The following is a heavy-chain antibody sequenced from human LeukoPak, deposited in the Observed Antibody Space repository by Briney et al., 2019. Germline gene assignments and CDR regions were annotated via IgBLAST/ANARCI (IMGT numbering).Heavy chain of an antibody. J-gene: IGHJ6*03. CDR1: GFSFSSYS. CDR3: AKVFGVQYFYYMDV. CDR2: IGASSATI. Sequence: GALRLSCAASGFSFSSYSMNWVRQAPGKGLEWISYIGASSATIYYADSVQGRFTISRDNAKNSLYLQMDNLRAEDTAVYYCAKVFGVQYFYYMDVWGNGATVIVSS. V-gene: IGHV3-48*04. D-gene: IGHD3-3*01.